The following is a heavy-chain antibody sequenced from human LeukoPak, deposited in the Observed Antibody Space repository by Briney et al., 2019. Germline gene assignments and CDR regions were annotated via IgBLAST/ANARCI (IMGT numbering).Heavy chain of an antibody. CDR3: AKTYYDFWSGYYDY. J-gene: IGHJ4*02. Sequence: GGSLRLSCAPSGFTFSNYGMHWVRQAPGKGLEWVAVIWYDGSNKYYADSVKGRFTISRDNSKNTLYLQMNSLRAEDTAVYYCAKTYYDFWSGYYDYWGQGTLVTVSS. D-gene: IGHD3-3*01. V-gene: IGHV3-30*02. CDR1: GFTFSNYG. CDR2: IWYDGSNK.